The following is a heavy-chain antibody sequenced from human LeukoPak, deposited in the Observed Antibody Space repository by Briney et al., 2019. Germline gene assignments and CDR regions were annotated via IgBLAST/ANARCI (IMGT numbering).Heavy chain of an antibody. CDR3: AREPLGYCSGGSCYIDP. D-gene: IGHD2-15*01. J-gene: IGHJ5*02. Sequence: PSETLSLTCTVSGGSISSYYWSWIRQPAGKGLEWIGRIYTSGSTNYNPSLKSRVTMSVDTSKNQFSLKLSSVTAADTAVYYCAREPLGYCSGGSCYIDPWGRGTLVTVSS. CDR2: IYTSGST. V-gene: IGHV4-4*07. CDR1: GGSISSYY.